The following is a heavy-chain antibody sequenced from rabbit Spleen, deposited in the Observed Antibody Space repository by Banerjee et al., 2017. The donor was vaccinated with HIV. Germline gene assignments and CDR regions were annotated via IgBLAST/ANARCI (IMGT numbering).Heavy chain of an antibody. V-gene: IGHV1S45*01. D-gene: IGHD8-1*01. Sequence: QEQLEESGGGLVKPGASLTLTCTASGFSLSSGYDMCWVRQAPGKGLEWIACVYAGSSGSTYSATWAKGRFTISKTSSTTVTLQVTSLTAADTATYFCARDGAGGSYFALWGQGTLVTVS. J-gene: IGHJ6*01. CDR3: ARDGAGGSYFAL. CDR1: GFSLSSGYD. CDR2: VYAGSSGST.